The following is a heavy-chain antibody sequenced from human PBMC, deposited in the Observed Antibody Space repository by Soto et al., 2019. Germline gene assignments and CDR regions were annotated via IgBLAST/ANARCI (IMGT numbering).Heavy chain of an antibody. CDR3: ARSGTGPTYLDY. CDR2: INPNSGGT. J-gene: IGHJ4*02. V-gene: IGHV1-2*02. CDR1: GYTFTDYY. D-gene: IGHD1-7*01. Sequence: QVQLVQSGAEVKKPGASMNVSCKTSGYTFTDYYVHWVRQAPRQGPEWMGWINPNSGGTNYAQKFLGRVTLTRDTSINTAYMELSTLTSDDTAMYYCARSGTGPTYLDYWGQGNLVTVSS.